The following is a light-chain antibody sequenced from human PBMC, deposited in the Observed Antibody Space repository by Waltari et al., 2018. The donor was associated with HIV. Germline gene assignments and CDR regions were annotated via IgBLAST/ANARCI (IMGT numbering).Light chain of an antibody. J-gene: IGLJ2*01. Sequence: SYELTQPPPVSVSPGRTASIPCSGDKLGDKYACWYQQKPGQSPVLVIYKDGKRPSGIPERFSGFNSGNTATLTISGTQAMDEADYYCQAWDSDTPKVFGGGTKLTVL. CDR3: QAWDSDTPKV. V-gene: IGLV3-1*01. CDR2: KDG. CDR1: KLGDKY.